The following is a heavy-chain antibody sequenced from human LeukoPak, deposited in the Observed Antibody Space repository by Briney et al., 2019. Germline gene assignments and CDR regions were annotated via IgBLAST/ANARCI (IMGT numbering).Heavy chain of an antibody. D-gene: IGHD4-23*01. Sequence: GASVTVSCKASGYTFTDYYIHWVQQAPGQGLEWMGWINPKSGGTDYVQKFQGRVTMTRDTSTSTAYMEMSRLRSDDTAVYYCARDSQFRLRWQSALGYWGQGTLVTVSS. CDR1: GYTFTDYY. V-gene: IGHV1-2*02. J-gene: IGHJ4*02. CDR2: INPKSGGT. CDR3: ARDSQFRLRWQSALGY.